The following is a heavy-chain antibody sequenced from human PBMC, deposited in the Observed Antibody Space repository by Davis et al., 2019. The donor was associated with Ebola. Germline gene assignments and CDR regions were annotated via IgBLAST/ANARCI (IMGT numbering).Heavy chain of an antibody. CDR3: ARASGSYYFDY. D-gene: IGHD1-26*01. V-gene: IGHV3-21*01. CDR2: ISSSSSYI. CDR1: GFTFSSYS. Sequence: GESLKISCAASGFTFSSYSMNWVRQAPGKGLEWVSSISSSSSYIYYADSVKGRFTISRDNAKNSLYLQMNSPRAEDTAVYYCARASGSYYFDYWGQGTLVTVSS. J-gene: IGHJ4*02.